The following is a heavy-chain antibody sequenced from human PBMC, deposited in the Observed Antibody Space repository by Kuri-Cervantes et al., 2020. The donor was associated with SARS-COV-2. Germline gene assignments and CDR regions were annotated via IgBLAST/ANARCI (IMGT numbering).Heavy chain of an antibody. J-gene: IGHJ4*02. CDR1: GDSISSYY. CDR2: IYISGST. CDR3: ARGPRWSIAASFDY. Sequence: ESLKISCPVSGDSISSYYWSWIRQPAGKGLEWIGRIYISGSTNYNPSLESRVTMSIDTSRNQFSLKLSSVTAADTAVYYCARGPRWSIAASFDYWGQGTLVTVSS. V-gene: IGHV4-4*07. D-gene: IGHD6-6*01.